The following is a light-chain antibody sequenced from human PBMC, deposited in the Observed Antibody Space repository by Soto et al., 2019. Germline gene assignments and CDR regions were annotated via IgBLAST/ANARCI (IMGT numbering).Light chain of an antibody. CDR3: QVWDSSSSEV. V-gene: IGLV3-21*04. Sequence: SYELTQPPSVSVAPGKTARITCGGNNIGSKSVHWYQQKPGQAPVLVIYYDSDRPSGIPERFSGSNSGNTATLTISRVEAGDEADYYCQVWDSSSSEVFGGGTKVTVL. CDR1: NIGSKS. J-gene: IGLJ2*01. CDR2: YDS.